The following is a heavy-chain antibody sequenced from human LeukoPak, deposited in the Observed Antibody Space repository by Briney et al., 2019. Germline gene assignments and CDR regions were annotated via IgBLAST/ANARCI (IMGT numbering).Heavy chain of an antibody. J-gene: IGHJ5*02. CDR1: GYTFINYY. Sequence: ASVTVSCKASGYTFINYYIHWVRQAPGQGLEWMGIINPSGGSTSYAQKFQGRVTMTRDTSTSSVYMELSSLRPEDTAVYYCARSGTYYGWFDPWGQGTLVTVSS. D-gene: IGHD3-10*01. V-gene: IGHV1-46*01. CDR3: ARSGTYYGWFDP. CDR2: INPSGGST.